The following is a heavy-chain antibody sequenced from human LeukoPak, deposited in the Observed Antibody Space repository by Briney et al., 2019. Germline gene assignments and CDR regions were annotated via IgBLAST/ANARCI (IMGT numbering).Heavy chain of an antibody. CDR3: ARASYSYDINGWVPFDY. CDR2: IYTSGST. CDR1: GNSISSGDYY. J-gene: IGHJ4*02. V-gene: IGHV4-61*02. Sequence: PSETLSLTCTVSGNSISSGDYYWSWIRQPAGKGLEWIGRIYTSGSTNYNPSLKSRVTISGDTPKNQFSLRLSSVAAADTAVYYCARASYSYDINGWVPFDYWGQGTLVTVSS. D-gene: IGHD3-22*01.